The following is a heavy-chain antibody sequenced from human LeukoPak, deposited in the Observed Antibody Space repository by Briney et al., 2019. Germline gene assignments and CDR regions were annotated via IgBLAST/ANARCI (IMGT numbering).Heavy chain of an antibody. V-gene: IGHV3-74*01. J-gene: IGHJ4*02. CDR2: INSDGSST. CDR3: ARDPTTVQTFGD. Sequence: GGSLRLSCAASGFTFSTYLMHWVRQAPGKGLVWVSRINSDGSSTSYADSVKGRFTISRDNTKNTLYLQMNSLRAEDTAVYYCARDPTTVQTFGDWGQGTLVSVSS. CDR1: GFTFSTYL. D-gene: IGHD4-17*01.